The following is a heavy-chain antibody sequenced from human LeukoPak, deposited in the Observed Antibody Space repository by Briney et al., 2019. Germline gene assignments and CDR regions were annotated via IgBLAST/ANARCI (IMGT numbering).Heavy chain of an antibody. CDR2: ISGSGGST. CDR3: AKETVVVVAATPDAFDI. V-gene: IGHV3-23*01. J-gene: IGHJ3*02. D-gene: IGHD2-15*01. CDR1: GFTFSSYA. Sequence: GGSLRLSCAASGFTFSSYAMSWVRQAPGKGLEWISGISGSGGSTHYADSVKDRFTISRDNSKNTLYLQMNSLRAEDTAVYYCAKETVVVVAATPDAFDIWGQGTMVTVSS.